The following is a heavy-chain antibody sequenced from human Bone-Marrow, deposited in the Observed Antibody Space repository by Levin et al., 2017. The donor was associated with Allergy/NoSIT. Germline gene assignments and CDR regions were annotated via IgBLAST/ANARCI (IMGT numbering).Heavy chain of an antibody. CDR2: IFSGGAT. CDR1: GLTVSDHY. Sequence: GESLKISCSASGLTVSDHYMTWVRQPPGKGLEWVSLIFSGGATYYADSVKGRFTISRDSSKNTLYLQMTSLRPDDTAVYFCARTIYSIMTTYMDVWGKGAMLIVSS. CDR3: ARTIYSIMTTYMDV. J-gene: IGHJ6*03. D-gene: IGHD3-16*01. V-gene: IGHV3-66*02.